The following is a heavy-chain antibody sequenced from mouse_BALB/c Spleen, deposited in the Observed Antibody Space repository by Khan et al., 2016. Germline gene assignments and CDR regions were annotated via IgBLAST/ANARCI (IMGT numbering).Heavy chain of an antibody. V-gene: IGHV3-1*02. CDR2: INYSGST. D-gene: IGHD3-1*01. CDR3: ATSSSDYWYCFDY. J-gene: IGHJ2*01. Sequence: EVQLQESGPDLVKPSQSLSLTCTVTGYSITSHYSWHWIRHFPGNKLEWMGNINYSGSTNYNPSLKSRISITRDTSKNQFFLQLNSVTTEDTATYYCATSSSDYWYCFDYWGQGTALTVSS. CDR1: GYSITSHYS.